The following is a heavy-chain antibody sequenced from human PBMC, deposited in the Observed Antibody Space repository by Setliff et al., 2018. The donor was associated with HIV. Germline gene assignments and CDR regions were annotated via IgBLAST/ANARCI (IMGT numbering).Heavy chain of an antibody. CDR3: ARGGSAWNMPRGDYANWFDP. Sequence: SETLSLTCSVYGDGFTGYFWSWIRQSPGKGLEWLGETNRNGITYSIPSLRGRLSISIDTSRNQFSLRLTSLIAADTAVYYCARGGSAWNMPRGDYANWFDPWGQGTLVTVSS. D-gene: IGHD4-17*01. V-gene: IGHV4-34*01. CDR1: GDGFTGYF. CDR2: TNRNGIT. J-gene: IGHJ5*02.